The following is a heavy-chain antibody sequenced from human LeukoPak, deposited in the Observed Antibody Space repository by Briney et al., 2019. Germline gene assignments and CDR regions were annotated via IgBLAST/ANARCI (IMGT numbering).Heavy chain of an antibody. Sequence: PGGSLRLSCAASGFTFSSYEMNWVRQAPGKGLEWVSYISSSGSTIYYADSVKGRFTISRDNAKNSLYLQMNSLRAEDTAVYYCARDKSWLGPGYFDYWGQGTLVTVSS. CDR3: ARDKSWLGPGYFDY. V-gene: IGHV3-48*03. CDR1: GFTFSSYE. J-gene: IGHJ4*02. D-gene: IGHD6-19*01. CDR2: ISSSGSTI.